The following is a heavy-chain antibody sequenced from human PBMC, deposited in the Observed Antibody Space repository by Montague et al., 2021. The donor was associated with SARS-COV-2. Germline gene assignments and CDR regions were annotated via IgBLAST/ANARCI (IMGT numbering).Heavy chain of an antibody. Sequence: SETLSLTCEVSGGSIRSYYWSWIRQSPGKGLEWIGYVHYTGSTKYNPSLKTRVTLSLDTPKNHFPLRLNSVTAADTAVYYCARAQNICFIANCVNYFDLWGLGALVSVSS. V-gene: IGHV4-59*01. D-gene: IGHD1-1*01. CDR1: GGSIRSYY. J-gene: IGHJ4*01. CDR2: VHYTGST. CDR3: ARAQNICFIANCVNYFDL.